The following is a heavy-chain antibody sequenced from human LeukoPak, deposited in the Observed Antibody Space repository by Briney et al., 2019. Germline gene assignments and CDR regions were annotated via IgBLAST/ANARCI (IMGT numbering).Heavy chain of an antibody. CDR2: INPSGGST. CDR1: GYTFTSYY. V-gene: IGHV1-46*01. Sequence: ASVTVSCKASGYTFTSYYIHWVRQAPGQGLEWMRIINPSGGSTSYAQKFQGRVTMTRDTSTSTVYMELSSLRSEDTAVYSCARATGGGFDIHYYYYYGMEVWGQGTTVTVS. D-gene: IGHD5-12*01. J-gene: IGHJ6*02. CDR3: ARATGGGFDIHYYYYYGMEV.